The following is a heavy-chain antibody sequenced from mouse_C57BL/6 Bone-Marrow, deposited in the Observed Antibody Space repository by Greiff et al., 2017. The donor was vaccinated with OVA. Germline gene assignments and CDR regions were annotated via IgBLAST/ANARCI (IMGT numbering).Heavy chain of an antibody. CDR1: GFTFSSYA. CDR2: ISDGGSYT. D-gene: IGHD1-1*01. J-gene: IGHJ2*01. Sequence: EVKLVESGGGLVKPGGSLKLSCAASGFTFSSYAMSWVRQTPEKRLEWVATISDGGSYTYYPDNVKGRFTISRDNAKNNLYLQMSHLKSEDTAMYYCARDRRATVHYFDYWGQGTTLTVSS. V-gene: IGHV5-4*01. CDR3: ARDRRATVHYFDY.